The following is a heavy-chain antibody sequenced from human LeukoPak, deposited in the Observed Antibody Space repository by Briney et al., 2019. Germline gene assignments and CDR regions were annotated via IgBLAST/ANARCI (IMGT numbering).Heavy chain of an antibody. Sequence: GGSLRLSCAASGVTLRIYWMSWVRQAPGKGLEWVANIKHDGSEKYYVDSVKGRFTISRDNAKKSLFLQINSLRAEDTAVYYCTRDSQGSGMYSVVYWGQGTLVTVSS. CDR3: TRDSQGSGMYSVVY. CDR1: GVTLRIYW. CDR2: IKHDGSEK. D-gene: IGHD3-10*01. J-gene: IGHJ4*02. V-gene: IGHV3-7*05.